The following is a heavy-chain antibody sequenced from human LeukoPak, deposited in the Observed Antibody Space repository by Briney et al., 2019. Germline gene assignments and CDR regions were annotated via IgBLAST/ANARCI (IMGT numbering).Heavy chain of an antibody. D-gene: IGHD3-10*01. J-gene: IGHJ5*02. Sequence: PGGSLRLSCAASGFIFNGYGMHWVRQAPGKGLEWVANIKQDGSEKYYVDSVKGRFTISRDNAKNSLYLQMNSLRAEDTAVYYCARVRSITMVRGVIISNWFDPWGQGTLVTVSS. CDR1: GFIFNGYG. V-gene: IGHV3-7*03. CDR3: ARVRSITMVRGVIISNWFDP. CDR2: IKQDGSEK.